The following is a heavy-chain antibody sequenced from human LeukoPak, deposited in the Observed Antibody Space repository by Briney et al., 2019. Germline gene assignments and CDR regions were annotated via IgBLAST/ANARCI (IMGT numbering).Heavy chain of an antibody. Sequence: GGSLRLSCAASGFTFSSYAMSWVRQAPGKGLEWVSGISGSGDNTYYADSVKGRFTISRDNSKNTLYVQVNSLGTEDSAAYYCAKGSYYDSSGSFYFDYWGQGTLVTVSS. CDR1: GFTFSSYA. V-gene: IGHV3-23*01. CDR2: ISGSGDNT. D-gene: IGHD3-22*01. CDR3: AKGSYYDSSGSFYFDY. J-gene: IGHJ4*02.